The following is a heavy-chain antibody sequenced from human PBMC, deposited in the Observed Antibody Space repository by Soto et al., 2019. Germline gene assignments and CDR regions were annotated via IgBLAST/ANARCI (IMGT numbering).Heavy chain of an antibody. D-gene: IGHD5-18*01. V-gene: IGHV1-18*01. CDR2: ISADNSNT. CDR1: GYTFYSHS. CDR3: ARCIQQDYYYGMDV. Sequence: QARLVQSGAEVKKPGASVKVSCKASGYTFYSHSISWVRQAPGQGLEWMGRISADNSNTKYAQKFRGRVTMTTDTSTSTVYMELRNLRSDDTAVYYCARCIQQDYYYGMDVWGQGTTVTVSS. J-gene: IGHJ6*02.